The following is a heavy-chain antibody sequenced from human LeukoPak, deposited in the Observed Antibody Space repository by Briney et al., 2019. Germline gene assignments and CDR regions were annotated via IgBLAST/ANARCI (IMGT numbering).Heavy chain of an antibody. V-gene: IGHV4-59*01. CDR2: IYYSGST. Sequence: PSETLSLTCTVSGGSISSYYWSWIRQPPGKGLEWIGYIYYSGSTNYNPSLKSRVTISVDTSKNQFSLKLSSVTAADTAVYYCARDGYNRIAFDIWGQGTMVTVSS. J-gene: IGHJ3*02. D-gene: IGHD5-24*01. CDR1: GGSISSYY. CDR3: ARDGYNRIAFDI.